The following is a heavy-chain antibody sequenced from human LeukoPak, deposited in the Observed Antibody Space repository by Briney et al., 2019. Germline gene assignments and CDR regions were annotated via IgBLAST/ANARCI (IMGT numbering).Heavy chain of an antibody. CDR2: ISSSSSYI. V-gene: IGHV3-21*01. D-gene: IGHD3-10*01. J-gene: IGHJ4*02. CDR1: GFTFSSHS. CDR3: ARGLTM. Sequence: GGSLCLSWAVSGFTFSSHSKNWVRQAPGKGLEWVSSISSSSSYIYYADSVKGRFTISRDNAKNSLSLQMNSLRAEDTAVYYCARGLTMGGQRTLVTVSS.